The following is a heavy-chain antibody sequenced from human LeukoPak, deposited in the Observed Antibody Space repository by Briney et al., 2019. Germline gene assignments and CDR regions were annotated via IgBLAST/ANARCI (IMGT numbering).Heavy chain of an antibody. J-gene: IGHJ3*02. CDR1: GFSLTTSGVG. CDR3: VQHGYSYGWGIFDI. CDR2: IYWNDDK. D-gene: IGHD5-12*01. Sequence: GSGPTLVNPTQTLTLTCAFSGFSLTTSGVGVAWIRQPPGKALEWLALIYWNDDKRYRPSLKSRLNITKDTSKNQVVLTMTNMDPVDTATYFCVQHGYSYGWGIFDIWGQGTMVTVSS. V-gene: IGHV2-5*01.